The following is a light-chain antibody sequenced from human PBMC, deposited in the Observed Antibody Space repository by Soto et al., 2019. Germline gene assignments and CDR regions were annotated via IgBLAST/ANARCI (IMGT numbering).Light chain of an antibody. CDR1: QSISSH. CDR2: TAS. Sequence: DIKMTQSPSSLSASVGDRVTITCRASQSISSHLHWYQQKPGKAPKLLISTASSLQTGVPSRFSGSGSGTDFTLTISSLQPEDFATYSCQQSFNNAWTFDQGTKVEMK. J-gene: IGKJ1*01. CDR3: QQSFNNAWT. V-gene: IGKV1-39*01.